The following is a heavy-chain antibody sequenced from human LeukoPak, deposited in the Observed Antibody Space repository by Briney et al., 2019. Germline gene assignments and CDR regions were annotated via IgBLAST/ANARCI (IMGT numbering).Heavy chain of an antibody. Sequence: ASVKVSCKASGGTFSSYAISWVRQAPGQGLEWMGGIIPIFGTANYAQMFQGRVTITADESTSTAYMELSSLRSEDTAVYYCARGGYYYDSSGYSHLPDYWGQGTLVTVSA. CDR3: ARGGYYYDSSGYSHLPDY. V-gene: IGHV1-69*13. J-gene: IGHJ4*02. CDR1: GGTFSSYA. CDR2: IIPIFGTA. D-gene: IGHD3-22*01.